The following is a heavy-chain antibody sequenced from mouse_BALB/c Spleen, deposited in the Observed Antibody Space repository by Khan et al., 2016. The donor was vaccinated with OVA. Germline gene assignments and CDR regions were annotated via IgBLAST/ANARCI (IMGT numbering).Heavy chain of an antibody. CDR1: GYTFSSYW. CDR3: ASGSGTTYGMGY. V-gene: IGHV1-9*01. CDR2: ILPGSDNT. D-gene: IGHD4-1*01. J-gene: IGHJ4*01. Sequence: QVQLQQSGAELMKPGASVKISCKATGYTFSSYWIEWVKQRPGHGLEWIGEILPGSDNTNYNEKFKGKATLTADTSSNTAYMQLSSLTSEDSAVYYCASGSGTTYGMGYWGQGTSVTVSS.